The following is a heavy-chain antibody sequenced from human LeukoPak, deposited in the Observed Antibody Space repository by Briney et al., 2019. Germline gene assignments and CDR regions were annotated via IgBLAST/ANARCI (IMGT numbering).Heavy chain of an antibody. D-gene: IGHD2-15*01. CDR3: ARGRGTGWFDP. J-gene: IGHJ5*02. CDR2: ISAYNGNT. V-gene: IGHV1-18*04. Sequence: ASVKVSCKASGYTFTAYYLHWVRQAPGQGLEWMGWISAYNGNTNYAQKLQGRVTMTTDTSTSTAYMELRSLRSDDTAVYYCARGRGTGWFDPWGQGTLVTVSS. CDR1: GYTFTAYY.